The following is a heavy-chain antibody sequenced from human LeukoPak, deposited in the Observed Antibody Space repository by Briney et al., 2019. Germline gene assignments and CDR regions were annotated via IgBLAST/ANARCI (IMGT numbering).Heavy chain of an antibody. D-gene: IGHD5-18*01. CDR3: ARDQLGSYGLGY. J-gene: IGHJ4*02. Sequence: SVKVSCKASGGTFSSYAISWVRQAPGQGLEWMGRIIPIFGTANYAQKFQGRVTITTDESTSTAYMELSSLRSEDTAVYYCARDQLGSYGLGYWGQGTLVTVSS. V-gene: IGHV1-69*05. CDR1: GGTFSSYA. CDR2: IIPIFGTA.